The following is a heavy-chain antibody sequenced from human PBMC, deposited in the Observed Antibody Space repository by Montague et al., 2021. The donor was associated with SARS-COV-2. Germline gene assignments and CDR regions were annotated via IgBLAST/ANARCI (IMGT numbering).Heavy chain of an antibody. CDR3: TKYPASRFFSGGDPYFFDF. CDR1: GFTFSNSP. D-gene: IGHD2-21*02. V-gene: IGHV3-23*03. Sequence: SLRLSCAASGFTFSNSPMSWVRQAPGKGLDWVSVIHSAGRGTYYADSVGARFTISRDNAKNSLYLEMNSLRPEDTALYYCTKYPASRFFSGGDPYFFDFWGRGTLVTVSS. J-gene: IGHJ4*02. CDR2: IHSAGRGT.